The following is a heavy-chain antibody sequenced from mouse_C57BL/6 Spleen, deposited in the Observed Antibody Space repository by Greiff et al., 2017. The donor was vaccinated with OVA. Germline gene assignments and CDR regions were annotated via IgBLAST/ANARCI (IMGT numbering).Heavy chain of an antibody. J-gene: IGHJ3*01. CDR3: TKGLTGTGFAY. CDR1: GFNIKDDY. V-gene: IGHV14-4*01. D-gene: IGHD4-1*01. Sequence: VQLQQSGAELVRPGASVKLSCTASGFNIKDDYMHWVKQRPEQGLEWIGWIDPENGDTEYASKFQGKATITADTSSNTAYLQLSSLTSEDTAVYYCTKGLTGTGFAYWGQGTLVTVSA. CDR2: IDPENGDT.